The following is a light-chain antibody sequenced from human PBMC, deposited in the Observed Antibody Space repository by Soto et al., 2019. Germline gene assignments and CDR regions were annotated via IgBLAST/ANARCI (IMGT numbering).Light chain of an antibody. V-gene: IGLV2-11*01. Sequence: QSALTQPRSVSGSPGQSVTISCTGTSSDVGGYNYVSWYQQHPGKAPKVMIYDDSERPSGVPDRFSGSKSGNTASLTISGLQADDEADYYCCSYAGSPRYVLGTGTKLTVL. CDR2: DDS. CDR1: SSDVGGYNY. CDR3: CSYAGSPRYV. J-gene: IGLJ1*01.